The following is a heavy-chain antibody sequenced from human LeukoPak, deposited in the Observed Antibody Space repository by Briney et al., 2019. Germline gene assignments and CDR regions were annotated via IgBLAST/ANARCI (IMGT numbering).Heavy chain of an antibody. Sequence: PGGSLRLSCAASGFTFSSYWMSWVRQAPGKGLEWVSSISSSSSYIYYADSVKGRFTISRDNAKNSLYLQMNSLRAEDTAVYYCARVSSSGYDSLAYYYYGMDVWGQGTTVTVSS. D-gene: IGHD5-12*01. V-gene: IGHV3-21*01. CDR3: ARVSSSGYDSLAYYYYGMDV. CDR1: GFTFSSYW. CDR2: ISSSSSYI. J-gene: IGHJ6*02.